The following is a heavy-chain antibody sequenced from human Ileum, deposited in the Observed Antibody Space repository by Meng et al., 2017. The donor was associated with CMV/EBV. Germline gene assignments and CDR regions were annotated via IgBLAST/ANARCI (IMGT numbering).Heavy chain of an antibody. V-gene: IGHV3-48*03. CDR2: ISGSASTI. D-gene: IGHD2-2*01. CDR3: AREGGRAYCASSSCALDV. J-gene: IGHJ6*02. Sequence: GGSLRLSCAASGFIFSDYEMKWVRQAPGKGLEWVSYISGSASTIHYADSVKGRFTISRDSSKNMLYLQMNSLRADDTAVYYCAREGGRAYCASSSCALDVWGQGTTVTVSS. CDR1: GFIFSDYE.